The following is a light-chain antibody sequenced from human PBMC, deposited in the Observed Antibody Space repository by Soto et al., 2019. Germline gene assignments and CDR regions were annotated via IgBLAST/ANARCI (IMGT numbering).Light chain of an antibody. J-gene: IGKJ1*01. CDR2: KAS. Sequence: DIQMNQAPYTLSASLGERGTITCRASQNINSWLAWYQQKPGKAPDLLIYKASSLENGVPSRLSGSGSGTEFTLTISSMKPDDFATYYCQQYKSYWTFGHGTKVDIK. CDR3: QQYKSYWT. CDR1: QNINSW. V-gene: IGKV1-5*03.